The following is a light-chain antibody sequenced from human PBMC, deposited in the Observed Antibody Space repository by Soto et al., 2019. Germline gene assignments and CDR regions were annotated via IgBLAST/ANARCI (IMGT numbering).Light chain of an antibody. CDR3: EQYGSTPLT. CDR2: GAS. Sequence: IVLTQSPGTLSLSPGERATLSCRASQSVSSSYLAWYQQIPGQAPRLLIHGASSRATGFPDRFSGSGSGTDFTLTISRLEPEDFAVYYCEQYGSTPLTFGGGTKVEIK. V-gene: IGKV3-20*01. CDR1: QSVSSSY. J-gene: IGKJ4*01.